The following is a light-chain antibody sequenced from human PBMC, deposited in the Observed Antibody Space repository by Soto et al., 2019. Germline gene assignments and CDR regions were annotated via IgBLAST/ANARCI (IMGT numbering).Light chain of an antibody. J-gene: IGLJ1*01. CDR3: SSYTGSSTYV. CDR1: SSDVGGYKY. V-gene: IGLV2-14*01. CDR2: DVS. Sequence: QSALTQPASVSGSPGQSITISCTGTSSDVGGYKYVSWYQQHPGKGPKLMIYDVSNRPSGVSNRFSGSKSGNTASLTISGLQPEDEADDYCSSYTGSSTYVFGTGTKLTVL.